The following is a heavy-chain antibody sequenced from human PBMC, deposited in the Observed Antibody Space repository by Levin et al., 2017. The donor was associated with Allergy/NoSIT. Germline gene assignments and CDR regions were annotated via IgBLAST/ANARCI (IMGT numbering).Heavy chain of an antibody. CDR3: GRARAVKYYGESTNYHLGPAAFDV. CDR1: GGSVSSTINY. D-gene: IGHD3-10*01. V-gene: IGHV4-39*07. J-gene: IGHJ3*01. Sequence: SETLSLTCTVSGGSVSSTINYWGWVRQPPGKGLEWIGHIYYNGSTNYKSSLTSRVTMSVDTPKNQFSLRLSSVTAADTAMFYCGRARAVKYYGESTNYHLGPAAFDVWGQGTMVTVSP. CDR2: IYYNGST.